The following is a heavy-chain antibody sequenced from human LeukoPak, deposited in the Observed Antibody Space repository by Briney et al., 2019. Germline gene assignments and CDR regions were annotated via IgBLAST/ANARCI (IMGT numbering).Heavy chain of an antibody. Sequence: AETLSLTCTVSGGSISSYYWSWIRQPPGKGLEWIGYMYYIGSTNYNPSLKSRVTISIDTSKNQFSLKLSSVTAADTAVYYCARGLITDNAFDIWGQGTMVTVSA. V-gene: IGHV4-59*01. D-gene: IGHD1-20*01. CDR3: ARGLITDNAFDI. J-gene: IGHJ3*02. CDR2: MYYIGST. CDR1: GGSISSYY.